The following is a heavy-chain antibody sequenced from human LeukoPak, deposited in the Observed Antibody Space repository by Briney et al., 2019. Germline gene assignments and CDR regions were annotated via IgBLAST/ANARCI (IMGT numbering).Heavy chain of an antibody. D-gene: IGHD6-6*01. CDR3: ARDLDSAARPGWFDP. Sequence: PSETLSLTCAVSGGSISSYYWSWIRQPPGKGLEWIGYIYYSGSTNYNPSLKSRVTISVDTSKNQFSLKLSSVTAADTAVYYCARDLDSAARPGWFDPWGQGTLVTVSS. CDR1: GGSISSYY. J-gene: IGHJ5*02. CDR2: IYYSGST. V-gene: IGHV4-59*01.